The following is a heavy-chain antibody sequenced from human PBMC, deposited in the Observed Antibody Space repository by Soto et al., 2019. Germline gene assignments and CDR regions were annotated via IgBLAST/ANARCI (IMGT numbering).Heavy chain of an antibody. CDR2: INAGHGKT. CDR1: GYTFTSYA. J-gene: IGHJ4*02. Sequence: QVQLVQSGAEVKKPGASVKVSCKASGYTFTSYAMHWVRQAPGQRLEWMGWINAGHGKTKYSQKFQGRVTITRDTSASTAYMELSSRRSEDTAVYYCARAGDYALDYWGQGTLGTVSS. CDR3: ARAGDYALDY. V-gene: IGHV1-3*01. D-gene: IGHD4-17*01.